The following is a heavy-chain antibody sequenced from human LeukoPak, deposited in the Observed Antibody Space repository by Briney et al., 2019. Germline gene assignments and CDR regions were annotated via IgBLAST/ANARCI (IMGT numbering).Heavy chain of an antibody. D-gene: IGHD6-19*01. V-gene: IGHV3-11*05. CDR1: GFTFSDYY. J-gene: IGHJ4*02. CDR2: ISSSSSYT. CDR3: AKGSSGWYSPPSFDY. Sequence: PGGSLRLSCAASGFTFSDYYMSWIRQAPGKGLEWVSYISSSSSYTNYADSVKGRFTISRDNAKNSLYLQMNSLRAEDTAVYYCAKGSSGWYSPPSFDYWGQGTLVTVSS.